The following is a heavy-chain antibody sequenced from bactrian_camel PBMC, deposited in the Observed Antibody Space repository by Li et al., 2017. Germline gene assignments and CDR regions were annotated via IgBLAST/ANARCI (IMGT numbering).Heavy chain of an antibody. CDR3: AAAHGYGGTCRVVDVTFGY. Sequence: HVQLVESGGGSVQAGGSLRLSCAAPGYRYDTYCMGWFRQAPGQALEWISDINSSGRTTNYADSVKGRFIISRDRSKKTLTLQMNSLQPEDTDMYYCAAAHGYGGTCRVVDVTFGYSGQGTQVTVS. CDR1: GYRYDTYC. CDR2: INSSGRTT. D-gene: IGHD6*01. V-gene: IGHV3S39*01. J-gene: IGHJ6*01.